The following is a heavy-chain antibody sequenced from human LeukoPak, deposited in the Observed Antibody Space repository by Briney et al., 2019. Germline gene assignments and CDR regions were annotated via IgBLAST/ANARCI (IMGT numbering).Heavy chain of an antibody. V-gene: IGHV6-1*01. D-gene: IGHD5-18*01. CDR3: AREDSNAWGGIGY. CDR2: TYYKSKWYN. CDR1: VDSVSGNIAA. J-gene: IGHJ4*02. Sequence: PSQTLSLIRVISVDSVSGNIAAWNWIRHSPSGGLEWLVRTYYKSKWYNDYAVSVKSRITINPDTSKNQFSLQLNSVTAEDTAVYYCAREDSNAWGGIGYWGQGTLVTVSS.